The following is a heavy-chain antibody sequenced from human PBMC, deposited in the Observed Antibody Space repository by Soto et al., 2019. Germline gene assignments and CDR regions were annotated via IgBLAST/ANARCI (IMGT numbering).Heavy chain of an antibody. J-gene: IGHJ3*01. D-gene: IGHD6-19*01. Sequence: QVQLQQWGAGLLKPSETLSLTCAVYGGSFSGYYWSWIRQPPGKGLEWIGEINHSGSTNYNPSLKSRVTISVDTSTNQCSLKLSSVTAAYTAVYYCARGGRGQWLKDWGHGTMINVSS. V-gene: IGHV4-34*01. CDR1: GGSFSGYY. CDR2: INHSGST. CDR3: ARGGRGQWLKD.